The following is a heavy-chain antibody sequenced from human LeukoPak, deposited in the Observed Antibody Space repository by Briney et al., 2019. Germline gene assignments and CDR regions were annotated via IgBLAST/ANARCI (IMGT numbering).Heavy chain of an antibody. D-gene: IGHD1-26*01. Sequence: GGSLRLSCAASGFTFSSEWMHWVRQAPGKGLLWVSRINSDGSSTTYADSVKGRFTISRDNAKNTLYLQMSSLRAEDTAVYHCAREGAARDVWAQGTMATVSS. J-gene: IGHJ6*02. CDR3: AREGAARDV. CDR2: INSDGSST. V-gene: IGHV3-74*01. CDR1: GFTFSSEW.